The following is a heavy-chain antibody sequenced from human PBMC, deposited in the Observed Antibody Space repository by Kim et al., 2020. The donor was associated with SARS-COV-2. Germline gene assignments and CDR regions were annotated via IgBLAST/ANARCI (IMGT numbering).Heavy chain of an antibody. CDR3: ARDGTYYYDSSGRTPFDY. Sequence: KGRFTISRDNAKNSLYLQMNSLRAEDTAVYYCARDGTYYYDSSGRTPFDYWGQGTLVTVSS. J-gene: IGHJ4*02. V-gene: IGHV3-48*03. D-gene: IGHD3-22*01.